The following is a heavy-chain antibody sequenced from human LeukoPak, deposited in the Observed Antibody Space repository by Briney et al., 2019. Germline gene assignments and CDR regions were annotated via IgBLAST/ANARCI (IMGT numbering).Heavy chain of an antibody. CDR3: AHHPFYGSGSYYSYYFDY. CDR2: ISGSGGST. Sequence: PGGSLRLSCAASGFTFSSYAMSWVRQAPGKGLEWVSAISGSGGSTYYADSVKGRFTISRDNSKNTLYLQMNSLRAEDTAVYCCAHHPFYGSGSYYSYYFDYWGQGTLVTVSS. V-gene: IGHV3-23*01. J-gene: IGHJ4*02. CDR1: GFTFSSYA. D-gene: IGHD3-10*01.